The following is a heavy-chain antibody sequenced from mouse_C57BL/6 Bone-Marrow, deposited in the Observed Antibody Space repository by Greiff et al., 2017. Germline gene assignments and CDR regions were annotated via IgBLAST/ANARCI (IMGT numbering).Heavy chain of an antibody. J-gene: IGHJ3*01. Sequence: EVQLVESGGGLVQPKGSLKLSCAASGFSFNTYAMNWVRQAPGKGLEWVARIRSKSNNYATYYADSVKDRFTISRDDSESMLYLQMNNLKTEDTAMYYCVRSYSNYLFAYWGQGTLVTVSA. D-gene: IGHD2-5*01. CDR1: GFSFNTYA. V-gene: IGHV10-1*01. CDR3: VRSYSNYLFAY. CDR2: IRSKSNNYAT.